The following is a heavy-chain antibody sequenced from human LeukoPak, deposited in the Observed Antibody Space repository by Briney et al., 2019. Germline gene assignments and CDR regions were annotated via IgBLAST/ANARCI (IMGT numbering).Heavy chain of an antibody. Sequence: GGSLRLSCAASGFAFSTYWMDWVRQAPGKGLEWVGNINQDGSVKHYVDSVRGRFTISRGNARNSVYLQMNALRVEDTAVYYCTRDFVFRGQGTLVTASS. CDR2: INQDGSVK. CDR1: GFAFSTYW. CDR3: TRDFVF. V-gene: IGHV3-7*01. D-gene: IGHD3-3*01. J-gene: IGHJ4*02.